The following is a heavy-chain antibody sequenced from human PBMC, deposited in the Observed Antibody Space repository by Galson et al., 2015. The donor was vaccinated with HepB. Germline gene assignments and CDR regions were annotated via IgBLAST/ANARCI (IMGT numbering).Heavy chain of an antibody. CDR2: ISSSSSTI. D-gene: IGHD6-19*01. J-gene: IGHJ6*03. CDR3: ARVSAVAGWDYYYYMDV. Sequence: SLRLSCAASGFTFSSYSMNWVRQAPGKGLEWVSYISSSSSTIYYADSVKGRFTISRDNAKNSLYLQMNSLRDEDTAVYYCARVSAVAGWDYYYYMDVWGKGTTVTVSS. V-gene: IGHV3-48*02. CDR1: GFTFSSYS.